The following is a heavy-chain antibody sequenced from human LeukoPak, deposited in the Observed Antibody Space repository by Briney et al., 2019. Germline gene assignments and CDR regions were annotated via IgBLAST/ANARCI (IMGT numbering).Heavy chain of an antibody. CDR1: GYTFTSYA. J-gene: IGHJ3*02. CDR2: IIPIFGTA. Sequence: VKVSCKASGYTFTSYAISWVRQAPGQGLEWMGGIIPIFGTANYAQKFQGRVTITTDESTSTAYMELSSLRSEDTAVYYCARDGSGSYGDNAFDIWGQGTMVTVSS. CDR3: ARDGSGSYGDNAFDI. V-gene: IGHV1-69*13. D-gene: IGHD1-26*01.